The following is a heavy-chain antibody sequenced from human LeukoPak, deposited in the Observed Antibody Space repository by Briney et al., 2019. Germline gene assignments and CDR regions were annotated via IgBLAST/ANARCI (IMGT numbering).Heavy chain of an antibody. CDR2: NNGDGSTT. CDR1: GFSLSGYW. CDR3: AREYYDFWSGYSDY. J-gene: IGHJ4*02. V-gene: IGHV3-74*01. Sequence: PGGSLRLSCVASGFSLSGYWMYWVRQAPGKGLMYISRNNGDGSTTNYADVVKGRFTMSRDNVKNTLYLQMNSLRAEDTAVYYCAREYYDFWSGYSDYWGQGTLVTVSS. D-gene: IGHD3-3*01.